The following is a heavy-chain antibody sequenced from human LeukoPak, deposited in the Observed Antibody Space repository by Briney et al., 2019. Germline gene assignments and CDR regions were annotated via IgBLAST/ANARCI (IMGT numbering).Heavy chain of an antibody. CDR2: IYYSGST. CDR1: GASISSSTNY. D-gene: IGHD5-18*01. CDR3: ARRGRSGYNYGALDY. V-gene: IGHV4-39*01. Sequence: SETLSLTCTVSGASISSSTNYWGWIRQSPGKGLEWIGNIYYSGSTYYNPSLKSRVTISVDTSKNQFSLKLSSVTAADTAVYYCARRGRSGYNYGALDYWGQGTLVTVSS. J-gene: IGHJ4*02.